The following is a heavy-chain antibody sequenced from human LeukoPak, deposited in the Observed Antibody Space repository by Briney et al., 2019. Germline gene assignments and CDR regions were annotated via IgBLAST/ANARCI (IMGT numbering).Heavy chain of an antibody. V-gene: IGHV3-48*01. Sequence: GGSLRLSCAASGFTFSGYSMNWVRQAPGKGLEWVSYISSSSSTIYYADSVKGRFTISRDNAKNSLYLQMNSLRAEDTAVYYCARDGFGYYDSSGYHLSFDYWGQGTLVTVSS. D-gene: IGHD3-22*01. CDR1: GFTFSGYS. CDR2: ISSSSSTI. CDR3: ARDGFGYYDSSGYHLSFDY. J-gene: IGHJ4*02.